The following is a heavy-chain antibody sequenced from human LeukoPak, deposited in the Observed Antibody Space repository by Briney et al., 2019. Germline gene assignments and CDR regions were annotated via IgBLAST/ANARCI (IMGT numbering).Heavy chain of an antibody. V-gene: IGHV1-18*01. CDR3: ARDSLPLDAFDI. J-gene: IGHJ3*02. CDR1: GYTFTSYG. CDR2: ISAYNGNT. Sequence: ASVKVSCKASGYTFTSYGISWVRQAPGQGLEWMGWISAYNGNTNYAQKLQGRVTMTTDTSTSTAYMELRSLRSDDTAVDYCARDSLPLDAFDIWGQGTMVTVSS.